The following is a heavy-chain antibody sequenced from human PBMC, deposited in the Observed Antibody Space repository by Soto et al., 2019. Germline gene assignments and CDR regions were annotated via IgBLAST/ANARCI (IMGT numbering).Heavy chain of an antibody. CDR3: AREGPAPYYYYGMDV. CDR2: ISAYNGNT. J-gene: IGHJ6*02. Sequence: QVQLVQSGGEVKKPGASVKVSCKTSGYSFTTYGISWVRQAPGHGLEWMGWISAYNGNTNYAQKLQGRVTMTTDTSTSTAYMELRSLRSDDTAVYYCAREGPAPYYYYGMDVRGQGSTVIVSS. CDR1: GYSFTTYG. V-gene: IGHV1-18*01.